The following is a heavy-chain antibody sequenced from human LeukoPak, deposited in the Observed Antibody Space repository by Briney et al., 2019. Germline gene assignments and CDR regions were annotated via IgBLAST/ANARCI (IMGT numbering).Heavy chain of an antibody. D-gene: IGHD2-2*01. V-gene: IGHV1-18*01. CDR2: ISAYNGNT. J-gene: IGHJ4*02. Sequence: ASVKVSFKAAGYTFTSYGVSWVRQSAGQGLGWMGWISAYNGNTNYAQKLQGRVTMTTDTATSTAYMELRSLRSDDTAVYYCAREYPGPYYFDYWGQGTLVTVSS. CDR1: GYTFTSYG. CDR3: AREYPGPYYFDY.